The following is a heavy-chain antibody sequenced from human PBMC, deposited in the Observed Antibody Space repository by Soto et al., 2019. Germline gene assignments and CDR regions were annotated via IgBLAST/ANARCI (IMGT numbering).Heavy chain of an antibody. D-gene: IGHD6-13*01. CDR1: GFTFSSHW. Sequence: GGSPSLPCAASGFTFSSHWMHWVRQAPGKGLVWVSRINSDGSSTSYADSVKGRFTISRDNAKNTLYLQMNSLRAEDTAVYYCARVRDDWAAERYFDYWGQGTLVTVS. CDR3: ARVRDDWAAERYFDY. V-gene: IGHV3-74*01. J-gene: IGHJ4*02. CDR2: INSDGSST.